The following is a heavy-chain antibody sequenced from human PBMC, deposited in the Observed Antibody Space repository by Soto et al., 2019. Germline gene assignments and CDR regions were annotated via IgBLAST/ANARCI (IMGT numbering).Heavy chain of an antibody. Sequence: QVQLVESGGGVVQPGRSLRLSCAASGFTFSSYGMHWVRQAPGKGLEWVAVISYDGSNKYYADSVKGRFTISRDNSKNTLYLQMNSLRAEDTAVYYCAKELRLREYSYGLDYWGQGTLVTVSS. CDR1: GFTFSSYG. V-gene: IGHV3-30*18. D-gene: IGHD5-18*01. CDR3: AKELRLREYSYGLDY. J-gene: IGHJ4*02. CDR2: ISYDGSNK.